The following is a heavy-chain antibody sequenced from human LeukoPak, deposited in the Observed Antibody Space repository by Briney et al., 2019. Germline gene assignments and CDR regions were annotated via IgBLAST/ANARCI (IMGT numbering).Heavy chain of an antibody. V-gene: IGHV3-11*01. CDR2: ISSSGSTI. CDR3: ARYSSGWSKGTDAFDI. J-gene: IGHJ3*02. CDR1: GFTFSDYY. D-gene: IGHD6-19*01. Sequence: GSLRLSCAASGFTFSDYYMSWIRQAPGKGLEWVSYISSSGSTIYYADSVKGRFTISRDNAKNSLYLQMNSLRAEDTAVYYCARYSSGWSKGTDAFDIWGQGTMVTVSS.